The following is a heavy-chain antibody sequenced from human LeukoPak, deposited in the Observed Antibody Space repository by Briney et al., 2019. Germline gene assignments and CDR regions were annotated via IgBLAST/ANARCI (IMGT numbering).Heavy chain of an antibody. CDR3: ARTTEGYAGGPGYSYYYYMDV. CDR2: IHYSGST. D-gene: IGHD5-12*01. CDR1: GYSISSDYY. J-gene: IGHJ6*03. Sequence: SETLSLTCTVSGYSISSDYYWSWIRQPPGKGLEWIGYIHYSGSTHYNPSLKSRVTISVDTSKNQVSLKLRSVTAADTAVYYCARTTEGYAGGPGYSYYYYMDVWGKGTTVTISS. V-gene: IGHV4-61*01.